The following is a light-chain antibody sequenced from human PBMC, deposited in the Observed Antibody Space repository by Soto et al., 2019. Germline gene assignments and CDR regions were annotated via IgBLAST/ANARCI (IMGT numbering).Light chain of an antibody. CDR3: NSYAGGSRWV. CDR1: GSDVGGYNY. J-gene: IGLJ2*01. V-gene: IGLV2-8*01. CDR2: EVN. Sequence: QSALTQPPSASGSPEQSVTISCTGTGSDVGGYNYVSWYQQYPGKAPKAIIYEVNKRPSGVPDRFSGSKSGYTASLTVSGLQAEDEAEYYCNSYAGGSRWVFGGGTKLTVL.